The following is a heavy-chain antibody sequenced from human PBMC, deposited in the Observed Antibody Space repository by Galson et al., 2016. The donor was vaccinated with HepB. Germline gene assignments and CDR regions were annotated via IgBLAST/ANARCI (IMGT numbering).Heavy chain of an antibody. D-gene: IGHD2/OR15-2a*01. Sequence: SLRLSCAASGFTFSSCGMHWVRQAPGKGLEWLALIWYDGSNDYYADSVKGRFTISRDNSNNTLYLQMTCLSPDDTAVYYCARDKSFYYHGMDVWGQGTTVTVSS. J-gene: IGHJ6*02. CDR2: IWYDGSND. CDR3: ARDKSFYYHGMDV. CDR1: GFTFSSCG. V-gene: IGHV3-33*01.